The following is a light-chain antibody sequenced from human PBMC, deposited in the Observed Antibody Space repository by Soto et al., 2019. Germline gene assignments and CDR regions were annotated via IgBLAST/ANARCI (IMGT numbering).Light chain of an antibody. CDR3: SSYTGSTTLGV. CDR2: DVT. V-gene: IGLV2-14*01. Sequence: ALTQPASVSGSPGQSITISCTGTSSDVGGYNYVSWYQQHPGKAPKLMIYDVTNRPSGVSNRFSGSKSGNTASLTISGLQAEDEADYYCSSYTGSTTLGVFGTGTKVTVL. CDR1: SSDVGGYNY. J-gene: IGLJ1*01.